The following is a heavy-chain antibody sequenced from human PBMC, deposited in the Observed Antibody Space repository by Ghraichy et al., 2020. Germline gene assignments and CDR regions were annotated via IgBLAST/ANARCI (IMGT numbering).Heavy chain of an antibody. CDR3: ASTLAALDN. Sequence: GGSLRLSCVASGLTFSSYTMNWVRQAPGKGLEWISYISGNSRTTHYADSVKGRFTISRDNAKKSLYLQMKTLRDEDTAVYYCASTLAALDNWGQGTLVTVSS. CDR1: GLTFSSYT. V-gene: IGHV3-48*02. J-gene: IGHJ4*02. CDR2: ISGNSRTT. D-gene: IGHD5/OR15-5a*01.